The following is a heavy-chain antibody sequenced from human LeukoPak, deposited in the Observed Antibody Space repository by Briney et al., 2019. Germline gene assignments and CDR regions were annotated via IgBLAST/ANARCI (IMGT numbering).Heavy chain of an antibody. CDR2: INWNSGSR. J-gene: IGHJ4*02. V-gene: IGHV3-9*01. CDR1: GFSFDDHA. Sequence: PGGSLRLSCAASGFSFDDHALHWVRHAPGKGLEWVSGINWNSGSRGYADSVKGRFTISRDNAKSALYLQMDSLRTEDTAFYYCVKSGRAHLGDYYDYWGQGTLVTVSS. D-gene: IGHD3-16*01. CDR3: VKSGRAHLGDYYDY.